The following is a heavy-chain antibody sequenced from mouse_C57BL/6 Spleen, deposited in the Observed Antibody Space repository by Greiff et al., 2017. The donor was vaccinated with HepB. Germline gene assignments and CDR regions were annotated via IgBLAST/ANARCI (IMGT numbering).Heavy chain of an antibody. CDR3: ARCGTTAFYAMDY. D-gene: IGHD1-2*01. Sequence: QVQLQQSGAELVRPGASVKLSCKASGYTFTDYYINWVKQRPGQGLEWIARIYPGSGNTYYNEKFKGKATLTAEKSSSTAYMQLSSLTSEDSAVYFCARCGTTAFYAMDYWGQGTSVTVSS. CDR2: IYPGSGNT. J-gene: IGHJ4*01. V-gene: IGHV1-76*01. CDR1: GYTFTDYY.